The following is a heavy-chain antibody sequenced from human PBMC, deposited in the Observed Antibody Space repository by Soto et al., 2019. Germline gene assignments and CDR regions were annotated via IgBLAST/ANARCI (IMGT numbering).Heavy chain of an antibody. J-gene: IGHJ6*02. CDR3: ANYGSGRPAYYYGMDV. D-gene: IGHD3-10*01. V-gene: IGHV3-23*01. CDR2: ISGSGGST. Sequence: GGSLRLSCAASGFTFDDYAMYWVRQVPGKGLEWVSAISGSGGSTYYADSVKGRFTISRDNSKNTLYLQMNSLRAEDTAVYYCANYGSGRPAYYYGMDVWGQGTTVTVSS. CDR1: GFTFDDYA.